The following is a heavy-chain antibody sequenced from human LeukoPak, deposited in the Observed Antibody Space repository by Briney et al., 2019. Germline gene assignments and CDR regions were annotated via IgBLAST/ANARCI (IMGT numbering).Heavy chain of an antibody. CDR3: ARDLGYCTGGTCYPNWFDP. CDR1: GYTFTSYA. Sequence: GPVKVSCKASGYTFTSYAMHWVRPAPGQRLEWMGWINAGNDNTKYSQKFQGRVTITRDTSASTAYMELNSLRSEDTAVYYCARDLGYCTGGTCYPNWFDPWGQGTLVTVSS. V-gene: IGHV1-3*01. D-gene: IGHD2-15*01. CDR2: INAGNDNT. J-gene: IGHJ5*02.